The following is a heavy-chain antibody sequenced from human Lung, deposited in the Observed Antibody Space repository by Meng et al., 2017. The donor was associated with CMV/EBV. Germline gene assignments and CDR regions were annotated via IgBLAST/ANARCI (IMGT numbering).Heavy chain of an antibody. V-gene: IGHV3-48*03. CDR3: ARDSGDPSVVTPEDSAFDI. D-gene: IGHD4-23*01. CDR1: GFTFNSFE. CDR2: ISSSGGDR. J-gene: IGHJ3*02. Sequence: GESXKISCAGSGFTFNSFEMNWVRQVPGEGLEWVSYISSSGGDRRYADSVKGRFTISRDNAKNSLYLQMNSLRAEDTAVYYCARDSGDPSVVTPEDSAFDIWGQGTXVTVSS.